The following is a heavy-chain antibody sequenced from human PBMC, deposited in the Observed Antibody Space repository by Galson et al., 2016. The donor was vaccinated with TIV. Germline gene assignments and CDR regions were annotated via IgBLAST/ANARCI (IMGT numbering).Heavy chain of an antibody. D-gene: IGHD2-21*01. CDR3: ARPPYCGGDCYKYDR. V-gene: IGHV1-3*01. Sequence: SVKVSCKASGYSFTTYAMHWVRQAPGQGLERMGCINAGNSNTKYSQKFQGRLTITRDTFARTAYMELSSLTSADTAVYYCARPPYCGGDCYKYDRWGQGTLVTVSS. CDR2: INAGNSNT. J-gene: IGHJ4*02. CDR1: GYSFTTYA.